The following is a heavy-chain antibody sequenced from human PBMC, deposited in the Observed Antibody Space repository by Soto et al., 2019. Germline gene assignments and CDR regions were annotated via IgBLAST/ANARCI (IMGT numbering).Heavy chain of an antibody. J-gene: IGHJ4*02. CDR1: GYDFTTYG. CDR2: ISAHNGNT. D-gene: IGHD1-1*01. V-gene: IGHV1-18*01. Sequence: QVHLVQSGAEVKNPGASVKVSCKGSGYDFTTYGITWVRQAPGQGLEWMAWISAHNGNTNYAPNLQGRVTVTRDTSTSQAYIELRSLRSDDTAVYYCARGRYGDYWGQGALVTVSS. CDR3: ARGRYGDY.